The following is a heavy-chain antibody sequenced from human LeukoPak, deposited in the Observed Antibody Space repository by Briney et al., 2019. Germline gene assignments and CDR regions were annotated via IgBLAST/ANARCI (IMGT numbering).Heavy chain of an antibody. Sequence: GGSLRLSCAASGFTFSSYSMNWVRQAPGKGLEWVSSISSSSSYIYYADSVKGRFTISRDNAENSLYLQMNSLRAEDTAVYYCARDEGDYDFWSGPISFFDYWGQGTLVTVSS. V-gene: IGHV3-21*01. CDR3: ARDEGDYDFWSGPISFFDY. D-gene: IGHD3-3*01. J-gene: IGHJ4*02. CDR2: ISSSSSYI. CDR1: GFTFSSYS.